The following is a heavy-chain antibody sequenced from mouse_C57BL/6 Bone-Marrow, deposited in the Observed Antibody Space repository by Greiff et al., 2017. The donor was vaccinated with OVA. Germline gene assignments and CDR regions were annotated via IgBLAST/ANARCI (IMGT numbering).Heavy chain of an antibody. D-gene: IGHD1-1*01. CDR3: ARLRITTVVAYYYAMDY. V-gene: IGHV1-39*01. CDR1: GYSFTDYN. Sequence: VQLKESGPELVKPGASVKISCKASGYSFTDYNMNWVKQSNGKSLEWIGVINPNYGTTSYNQKFKGKATLTVDQSSSTAYMQLNSLTSEDSAVYYCARLRITTVVAYYYAMDYWGQGTSVTVSS. J-gene: IGHJ4*01. CDR2: INPNYGTT.